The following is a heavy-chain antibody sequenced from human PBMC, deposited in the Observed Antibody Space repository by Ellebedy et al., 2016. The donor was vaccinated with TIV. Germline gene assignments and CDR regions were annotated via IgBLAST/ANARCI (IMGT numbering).Heavy chain of an antibody. CDR1: GFTFSSYA. J-gene: IGHJ5*02. CDR3: SSRRYSSGWPLPP. CDR2: VSKDGRGT. Sequence: GESLKISCAASGFTFSSYAMHWVRQAPGKGLVWVSRVSKDGRGTNYADFVKGRFTISRDNSKNTLYLQMNSLRAEDTAVYYCSSRRYSSGWPLPPWGQGTLVTVSS. V-gene: IGHV3-74*01. D-gene: IGHD6-19*01.